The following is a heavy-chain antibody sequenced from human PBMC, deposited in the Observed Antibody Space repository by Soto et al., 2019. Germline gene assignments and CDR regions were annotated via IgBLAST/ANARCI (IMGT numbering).Heavy chain of an antibody. CDR1: GFTFADYP. CDR2: ITASGGTT. CDR3: AKRLLALAGGWYLDS. D-gene: IGHD6-19*01. V-gene: IGHV3-23*01. Sequence: EVDLFQSGGGLGQPGGSLPLSCVASGFTFADYPMNWVRQVPGKGLEWISRITASGGTTYYTDSVRGRFTISRDNSKNTLFLHMNSLRADDTAIYYCAKRLLALAGGWYLDSWGQGTLVTVSS. J-gene: IGHJ4*02.